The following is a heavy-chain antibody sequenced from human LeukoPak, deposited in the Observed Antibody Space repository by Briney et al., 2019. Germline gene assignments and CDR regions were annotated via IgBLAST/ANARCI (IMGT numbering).Heavy chain of an antibody. Sequence: GGSLRLSCAASGYTFSTYWMSWVRQAPGKGLEWVANIKQDGSEKYHVDSVKGRFTISRDNAKNSPYLQMNSLRAEDTAVYYCARGNVVPEDYWGQGTLVTVSS. CDR2: IKQDGSEK. J-gene: IGHJ4*02. D-gene: IGHD2-2*01. CDR3: ARGNVVPEDY. CDR1: GYTFSTYW. V-gene: IGHV3-7*03.